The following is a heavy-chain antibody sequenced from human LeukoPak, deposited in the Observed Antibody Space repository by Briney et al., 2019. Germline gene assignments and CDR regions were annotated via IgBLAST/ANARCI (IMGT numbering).Heavy chain of an antibody. CDR1: GFTFSSYA. Sequence: GSLRLSCAASGFTFSSYAMHWVRQAPGKGLEWVAVISYDGSNKYYADSVKGRFTISRDNSKNTLYLQMNSLRAEDTAVYYCASPSTDIVVVPAAKADAFDIWGQGTMVTVSS. V-gene: IGHV3-30-3*01. CDR2: ISYDGSNK. CDR3: ASPSTDIVVVPAAKADAFDI. D-gene: IGHD2-2*01. J-gene: IGHJ3*02.